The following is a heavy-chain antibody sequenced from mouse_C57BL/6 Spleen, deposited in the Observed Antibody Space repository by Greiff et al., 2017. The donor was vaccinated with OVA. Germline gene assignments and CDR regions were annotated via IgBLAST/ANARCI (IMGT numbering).Heavy chain of an antibody. J-gene: IGHJ3*01. V-gene: IGHV1-69*01. CDR1: GYTFTSYW. D-gene: IGHD2-5*01. CDR2: IDPSDSYT. CDR3: VKSNYRGFAY. Sequence: QVQLQQPGAELVMPGASVKLSCKASGYTFTSYWMHWVKQRPGQGLEWIGEIDPSDSYTNYNQKFKGKSTLTVDKSSSTAYMQLSSLTSEDSAVYYCVKSNYRGFAYWGQGTLVTVSA.